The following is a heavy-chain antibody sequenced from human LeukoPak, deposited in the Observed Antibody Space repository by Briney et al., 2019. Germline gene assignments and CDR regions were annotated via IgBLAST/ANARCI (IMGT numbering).Heavy chain of an antibody. D-gene: IGHD2-15*01. Sequence: GRSLRLSCAASGFTFSSYAIHWVRQAPGKGLEWVAVISYDGSNKYYTESVKGRFTISRDNSKNTLCLQMNSLRAEDTAVYYCAREVEAFDVWGQGTMVTVSS. CDR2: ISYDGSNK. V-gene: IGHV3-30-3*01. CDR1: GFTFSSYA. J-gene: IGHJ3*01. CDR3: AREVEAFDV.